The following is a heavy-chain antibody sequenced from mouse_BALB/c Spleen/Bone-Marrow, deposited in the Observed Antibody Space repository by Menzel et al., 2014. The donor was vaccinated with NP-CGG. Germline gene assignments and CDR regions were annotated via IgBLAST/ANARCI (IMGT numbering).Heavy chain of an antibody. CDR2: ISYSGST. V-gene: IGHV3-2*02. Sequence: EVKLVESGPGLVKPSQSLSLPCTVTGYSITSDYAWNWIRQFPGNKLEWMGYISYSGSTSYNPSLKSRISITRDTSKNQFFLQLNSVTTEDTATYYCARGYDGGDFGYWGQGTTLTVSS. D-gene: IGHD2-14*01. J-gene: IGHJ2*01. CDR1: GYSITSDYA. CDR3: ARGYDGGDFGY.